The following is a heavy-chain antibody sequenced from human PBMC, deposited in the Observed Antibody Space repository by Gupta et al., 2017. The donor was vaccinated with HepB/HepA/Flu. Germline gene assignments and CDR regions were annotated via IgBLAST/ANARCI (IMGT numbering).Heavy chain of an antibody. J-gene: IGHJ5*02. CDR1: GFTLGDYA. Sequence: EVQLVESGGDFVGPGRSLRLSCTASGFTLGDYAVSGFRQAPGKGLEWVNCIRNKPDGETTEYAAFVKGRFIVARDDSKRVAFLQMDSLKTEDTAVYYCARRRIDVVDLWGKGTLVTGYS. D-gene: IGHD3-16*01. CDR3: ARRRIDVVDL. V-gene: IGHV3-49*03. CDR2: IRNKPDGETT.